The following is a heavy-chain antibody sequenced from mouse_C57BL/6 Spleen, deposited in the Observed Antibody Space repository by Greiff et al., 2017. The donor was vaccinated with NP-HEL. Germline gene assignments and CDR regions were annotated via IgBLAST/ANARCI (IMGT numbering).Heavy chain of an antibody. CDR3: AREGNWDVRYFDV. Sequence: DVKLVESGPGLVKPSQSLSLTCSVTGYSITSGYYWNWIRQFPGNKLEWMGYISYDGSNNYNPSLKNRISITRDTSKNQFFLKLNSVTTEDTATYYCAREGNWDVRYFDVWGTGTTVTVSS. J-gene: IGHJ1*03. D-gene: IGHD4-1*01. CDR2: ISYDGSN. CDR1: GYSITSGYY. V-gene: IGHV3-6*01.